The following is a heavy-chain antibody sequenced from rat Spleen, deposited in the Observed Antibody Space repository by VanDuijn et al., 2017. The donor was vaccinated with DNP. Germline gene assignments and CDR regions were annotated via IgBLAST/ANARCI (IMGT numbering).Heavy chain of an antibody. J-gene: IGHJ2*01. Sequence: QVQLKESGPGLVQPSQTLSLTCTVSGFSLTSYHVHWVRQPPGKGLEWMGVMWSDGDTSYNSALKSRLSISRDTSKSQVFLEMNSLRTEDTSMYFCSRVDLGAPLDYWGQGVMVTVSS. CDR1: GFSLTSYH. CDR2: MWSDGDT. V-gene: IGHV2-32*01. D-gene: IGHD5-1*01. CDR3: SRVDLGAPLDY.